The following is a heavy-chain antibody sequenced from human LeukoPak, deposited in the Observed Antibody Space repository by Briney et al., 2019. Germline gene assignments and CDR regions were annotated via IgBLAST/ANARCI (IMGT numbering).Heavy chain of an antibody. CDR1: GFTFSSYG. D-gene: IGHD2-2*02. V-gene: IGHV3-30*02. CDR2: IRYDGSNK. CDR3: AKELGACSSTSCYRVNYYYYYMDV. J-gene: IGHJ6*03. Sequence: PGGSLRLSCAASGFTFSSYGMHRVRQAPGKGLEWVAFIRYDGSNKYYADSVKGRFTISRDNSKNTLYLQMNSLRAEDTAVYYCAKELGACSSTSCYRVNYYYYYMDVWGKGTTVTVSS.